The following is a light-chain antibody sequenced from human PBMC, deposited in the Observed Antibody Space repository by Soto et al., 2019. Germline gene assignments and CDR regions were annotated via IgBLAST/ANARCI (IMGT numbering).Light chain of an antibody. CDR1: QSVLSSSDRRNY. CDR2: WAS. CDR3: QQYYDTPLT. Sequence: DIVMTQSPDSLAVSLGERATINCKSSQSVLSSSDRRNYLAWYQQKPGQPLKLLIYWASTRESGVPDRLSGSGSEKDFTLTISSLHAEDVAVYYSQQYYDTPLTFGQGTKLEIK. J-gene: IGKJ2*01. V-gene: IGKV4-1*01.